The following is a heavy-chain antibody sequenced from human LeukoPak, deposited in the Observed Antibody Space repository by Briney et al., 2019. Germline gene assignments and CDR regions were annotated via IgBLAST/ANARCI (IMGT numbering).Heavy chain of an antibody. J-gene: IGHJ4*02. Sequence: SSETLSLTCTVSGGSISSSSYYWGWIRQPPGKGLEWIVSIYYSGSTYYNPSLKSRVTISVDTSKNQFSLKLSSVTAADTAVYYCARQRYCSSTSCYTFDPKYYFDYWGQGTLVTVSS. CDR1: GGSISSSSYY. CDR2: IYYSGST. V-gene: IGHV4-39*01. D-gene: IGHD2-2*02. CDR3: ARQRYCSSTSCYTFDPKYYFDY.